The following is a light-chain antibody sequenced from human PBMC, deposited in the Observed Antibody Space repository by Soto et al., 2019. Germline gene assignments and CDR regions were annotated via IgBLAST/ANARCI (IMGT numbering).Light chain of an antibody. Sequence: DVVMTQSPLSLPVTLGQPASISCRSSQSLVYSDGNTYLNWFQQRPGQSPRRLIYKVSNRDSGVPDRVSGSGSGTDFTLKISRVEAEDVGVYYCMQGTPPWTFGQGTKVEIK. CDR2: KVS. CDR1: QSLVYSDGNTY. V-gene: IGKV2-30*01. J-gene: IGKJ1*01. CDR3: MQGTPPWT.